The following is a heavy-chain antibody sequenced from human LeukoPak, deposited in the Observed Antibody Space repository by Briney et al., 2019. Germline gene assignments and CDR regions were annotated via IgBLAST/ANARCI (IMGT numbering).Heavy chain of an antibody. D-gene: IGHD2-2*01. J-gene: IGHJ6*04. CDR3: ASLNCSSTSCLGMDV. CDR2: ISSSGSTI. CDR1: GFTFSSYG. Sequence: GRSLRLSCAASGFTFSSYGMHWVRQAPGKGLEWVSYISSSGSTIYYADSVKGRFTISRDNAKNSLYLQMNSLRAEDTAVYYCASLNCSSTSCLGMDVWGKGTTVTVSS. V-gene: IGHV3-48*04.